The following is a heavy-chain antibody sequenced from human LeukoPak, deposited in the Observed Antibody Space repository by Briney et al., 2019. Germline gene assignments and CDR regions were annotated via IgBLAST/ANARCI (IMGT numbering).Heavy chain of an antibody. CDR1: GFTFTSSA. CDR2: IVVGSGNT. CDR3: AAVLGSGSYLYYFDY. D-gene: IGHD3-10*01. Sequence: SVKVSCKASGFTFTSSAVQWVRQARGQRLEWIGWIVVGSGNTNYAQKFQERVTITRDMSTSTAYMELSSLRSTDTAVYYCAAVLGSGSYLYYFDYWGQGTLVTVSS. V-gene: IGHV1-58*01. J-gene: IGHJ4*02.